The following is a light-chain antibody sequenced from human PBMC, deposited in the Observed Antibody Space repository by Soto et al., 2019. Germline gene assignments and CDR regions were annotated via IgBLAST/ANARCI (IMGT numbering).Light chain of an antibody. CDR3: QQSYSTLWT. Sequence: DIQMTQSPSSLSASVGDRVSITRRASQSISSYLNWYQQKPGKAPKLLIYATSSLQSGVPSRFSGSGYGTDFTLTISSLQPEDFATYYCQQSYSTLWTFGQGTKVEIK. CDR2: ATS. CDR1: QSISSY. J-gene: IGKJ1*01. V-gene: IGKV1-39*01.